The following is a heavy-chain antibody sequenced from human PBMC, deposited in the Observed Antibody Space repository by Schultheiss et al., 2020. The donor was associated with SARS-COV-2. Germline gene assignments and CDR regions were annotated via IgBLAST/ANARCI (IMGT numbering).Heavy chain of an antibody. D-gene: IGHD1-14*01. CDR2: INPNSGGT. CDR1: GYTFTGYY. J-gene: IGHJ6*02. CDR3: ARRTGPYGMDV. Sequence: ASVKVSCKASGYTFTGYYMHWVRQAPGQGLEWMGWINPNSGGTNYAQKFQGRVTMTRNTSISTAYMELSSLRSEDTAVYYCARRTGPYGMDVWGQGTTVTVSS. V-gene: IGHV1-2*02.